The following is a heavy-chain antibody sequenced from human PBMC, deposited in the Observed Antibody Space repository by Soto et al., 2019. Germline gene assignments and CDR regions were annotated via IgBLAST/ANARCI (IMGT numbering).Heavy chain of an antibody. CDR3: APSHWFAP. V-gene: IGHV4-39*01. D-gene: IGHD2-2*01. Sequence: QLQLQESGPGLVKPSETLSLTCTVSGGSISSRGYYWGWIRQPPGKGLEWIGTIYYSGSTYYNPSDRTRVTISLDTSQNPFALKLSSVPAADTAVYSCAPSHWFAPGAQGTLVTVSS. CDR2: IYYSGST. CDR1: GGSISSRGYY. J-gene: IGHJ5*02.